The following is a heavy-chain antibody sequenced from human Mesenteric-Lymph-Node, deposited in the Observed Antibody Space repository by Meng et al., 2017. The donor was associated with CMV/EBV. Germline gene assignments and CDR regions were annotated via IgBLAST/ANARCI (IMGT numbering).Heavy chain of an antibody. Sequence: GGSLRLSCAASGLTFRSYGMHWVRQAPGKGLEWVAFIRNDGSTKFYADSVKGRFTISRDNSKNTLYLQMNSLRVEDTAVYYCAKNYNNDYYYGMDVWGQGTTVTVSS. D-gene: IGHD4-11*01. CDR2: IRNDGSTK. J-gene: IGHJ6*02. V-gene: IGHV3-30*02. CDR1: GLTFRSYG. CDR3: AKNYNNDYYYGMDV.